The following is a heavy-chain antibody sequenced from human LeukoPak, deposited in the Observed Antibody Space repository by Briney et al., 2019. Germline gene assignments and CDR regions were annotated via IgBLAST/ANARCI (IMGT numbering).Heavy chain of an antibody. Sequence: GGSLRLSCAASGFTFSSYGMHWVRQAPGKGLEWVAFIRYDGSNKYYADSVKGRFTISRDNSKNTLYLQTNSLRAEDTAVYYCAKDIQDIVVVVAATYPDYWGQGTLVTVSS. J-gene: IGHJ4*02. CDR1: GFTFSSYG. CDR2: IRYDGSNK. V-gene: IGHV3-30*02. CDR3: AKDIQDIVVVVAATYPDY. D-gene: IGHD2-15*01.